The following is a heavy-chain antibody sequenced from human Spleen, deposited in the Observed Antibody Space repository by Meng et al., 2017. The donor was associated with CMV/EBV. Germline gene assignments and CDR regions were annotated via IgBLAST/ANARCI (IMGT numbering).Heavy chain of an antibody. J-gene: IGHJ4*02. CDR2: IYYSGST. D-gene: IGHD4-17*01. Sequence: SETLSLTCTVSGGSISSYYWSWIRQPPGKGLEWIGYIYYSGSTNYNPSLKNRVTISVDTSKNQFSLKLSSVTAADTAVYYCARAYGDYVLEDYWGQGTLVTVSS. CDR1: GGSISSYY. V-gene: IGHV4-59*01. CDR3: ARAYGDYVLEDY.